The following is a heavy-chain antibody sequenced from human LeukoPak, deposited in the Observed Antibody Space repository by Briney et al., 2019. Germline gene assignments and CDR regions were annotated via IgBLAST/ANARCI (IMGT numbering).Heavy chain of an antibody. J-gene: IGHJ4*02. V-gene: IGHV4-39*01. Sequence: SETLSLTCTVSGGSIRSNSYYWGWIRQPPGKGLEWIGNVFYTGTTSYNPSLKSRVTMSVDTSKNQFSLNLSSVTAADTPVYYCARPHFYFGSGSYYYVDYWGQGTLVTVSS. CDR2: VFYTGTT. CDR3: ARPHFYFGSGSYYYVDY. CDR1: GGSIRSNSYY. D-gene: IGHD3-10*01.